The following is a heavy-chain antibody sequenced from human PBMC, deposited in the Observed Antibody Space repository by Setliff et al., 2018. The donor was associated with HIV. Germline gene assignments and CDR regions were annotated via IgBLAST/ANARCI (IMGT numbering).Heavy chain of an antibody. D-gene: IGHD4-17*01. CDR1: GGSISSGGYY. J-gene: IGHJ2*01. Sequence: PSETLSLTCAVSGGSISSGGYYWNWIRQHPGKGLEWIGYIYYSGTTYYNPSLKSRVTISVDKSKNQFSLKLNSVTAADTAVYYCARRYGDYKIGDWVFDLWGRGTLVTVSS. CDR3: ARRYGDYKIGDWVFDL. CDR2: IYYSGTT. V-gene: IGHV4-31*11.